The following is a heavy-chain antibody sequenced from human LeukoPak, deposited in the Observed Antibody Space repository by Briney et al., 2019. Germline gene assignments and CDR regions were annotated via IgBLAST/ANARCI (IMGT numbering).Heavy chain of an antibody. V-gene: IGHV4-59*12. CDR2: IYYSGST. CDR3: ARKIAARYYYYGMDV. D-gene: IGHD6-6*01. Sequence: ASETLSLTCTVSGGSISSYYWSWIRQPPGKGLEWIGYIYYSGSTNFNPSLKSRVTISVDTSKNQFSLKLSSVTAADTAVYYCARKIAARYYYYGMDVWGQGTTVTVSS. CDR1: GGSISSYY. J-gene: IGHJ6*02.